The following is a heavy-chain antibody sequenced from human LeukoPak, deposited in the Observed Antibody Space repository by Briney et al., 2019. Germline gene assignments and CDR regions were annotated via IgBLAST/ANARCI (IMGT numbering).Heavy chain of an antibody. V-gene: IGHV4-59*11. CDR1: GGSISGHY. J-gene: IGHJ6*02. D-gene: IGHD7-27*01. CDR3: ASSGVDYDMDV. CDR2: IHYTGKP. Sequence: SETLSLTCSVSGGSISGHYWTWIRQPPGKGLEWIGQIHYTGKPDYNPSLKSRITISVDTSKNQVSLQVSSVTAADSAIYYCASSGVDYDMDVWGHGTTVTVFS.